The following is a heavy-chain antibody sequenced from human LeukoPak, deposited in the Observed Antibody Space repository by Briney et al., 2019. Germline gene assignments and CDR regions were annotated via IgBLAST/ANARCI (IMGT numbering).Heavy chain of an antibody. Sequence: PSQTLSLTCTVSGGSISSGSYYWSWIRQPAGKELEWIGRIYTSGSTHYNPSLKSRVTISVDTSKNQFSLKLSSVTAADTAVYYCARDLYYDSSGPADTWGQGTLVTVSS. J-gene: IGHJ5*02. D-gene: IGHD3-22*01. CDR2: IYTSGST. CDR1: GGSISSGSYY. V-gene: IGHV4-61*02. CDR3: ARDLYYDSSGPADT.